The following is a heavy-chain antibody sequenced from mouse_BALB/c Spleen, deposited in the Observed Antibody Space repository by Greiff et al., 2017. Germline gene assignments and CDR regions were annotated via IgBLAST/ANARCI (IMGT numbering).Heavy chain of an antibody. CDR2: INSNGGST. CDR3: AREELGRNAMDY. J-gene: IGHJ4*01. V-gene: IGHV5-6-3*01. Sequence: EVHLVESGGGLVQPGGSLKLSCAASGFTFSSYGMSWVRQTPDKRLELVATINSNGGSTYYPDSVKGRFTISRDNAKNTLYLQMSSLKSEDTAMYYCAREELGRNAMDYWGQGTSVTVSS. CDR1: GFTFSSYG. D-gene: IGHD4-1*01.